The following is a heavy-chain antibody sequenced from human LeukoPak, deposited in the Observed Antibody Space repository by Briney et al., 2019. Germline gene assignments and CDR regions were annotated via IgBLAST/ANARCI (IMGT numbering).Heavy chain of an antibody. CDR3: ARGNRGIAVAGYFDY. Sequence: PGGSLRLSCAASGFTFSSYSMNWVRQAPGKGLEWVSSISSSSSSIYYADSVKDRFTISRDNAKNSLYLQMNSLRAEETAVYYCARGNRGIAVAGYFDYWGQGTLVTVSS. D-gene: IGHD6-19*01. CDR1: GFTFSSYS. V-gene: IGHV3-21*01. CDR2: ISSSSSSI. J-gene: IGHJ4*02.